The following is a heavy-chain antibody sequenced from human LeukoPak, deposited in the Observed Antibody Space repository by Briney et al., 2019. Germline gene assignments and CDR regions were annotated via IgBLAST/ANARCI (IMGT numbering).Heavy chain of an antibody. V-gene: IGHV3-9*01. D-gene: IGHD2-21*01. CDR2: ISWDSGRV. Sequence: GGSLRLSCAASGFTFDDYAMHWVRQGPGKGLEWVSGISWDSGRVNYADSVKGRFTISRDNSKNSLYLQMNSLRTEDTAVYYCAKDLARGISPLYYWGQGTLVTVSS. J-gene: IGHJ4*02. CDR1: GFTFDDYA. CDR3: AKDLARGISPLYY.